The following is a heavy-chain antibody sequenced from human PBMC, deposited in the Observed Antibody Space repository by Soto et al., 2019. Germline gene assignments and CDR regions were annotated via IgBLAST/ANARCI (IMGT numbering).Heavy chain of an antibody. CDR3: AREVVVVAAPFDY. CDR2: IKQDGSEK. CDR1: KCVYIGGC. Sequence: PGVCLRQSCVEGKCVYIGGCRSFIRQAPGKGLEWVANIKQDGSEKYYVDSVKGRFTISRDNAKNSLYLQMNSLRAEDTAVYYCAREVVVVAAPFDYWGQGTLVTVSS. V-gene: IGHV3-7*01. J-gene: IGHJ4*02. D-gene: IGHD2-15*01.